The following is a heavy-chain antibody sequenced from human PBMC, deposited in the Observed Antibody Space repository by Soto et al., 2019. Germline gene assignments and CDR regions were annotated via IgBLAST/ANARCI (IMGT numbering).Heavy chain of an antibody. Sequence: PSQTLSLTCAISGDSVSSNSAAWNWIRQSPSRGLEWLGRTYYRSKWYNDYAVSVKSRITINPDTSKNQFSLQLNSVTPEDTAVYYCARVGLPAAKSDNTQNWFDPWGQGTLVTVSS. J-gene: IGHJ5*02. CDR1: GDSVSSNSAA. CDR3: ARVGLPAAKSDNTQNWFDP. V-gene: IGHV6-1*01. D-gene: IGHD2-2*01. CDR2: TYYRSKWYN.